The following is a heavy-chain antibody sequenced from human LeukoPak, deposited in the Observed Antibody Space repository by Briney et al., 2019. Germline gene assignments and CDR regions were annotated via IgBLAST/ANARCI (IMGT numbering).Heavy chain of an antibody. D-gene: IGHD2-2*01. V-gene: IGHV3-7*01. J-gene: IGHJ3*02. CDR2: TNRDGSEK. CDR1: EFTFTNFW. CDR3: ARGSASCRGCAFDI. Sequence: PGGSLRLSCAASEFTFTNFWMSWVRQAPGKGLEWVANTNRDGSEKYYVDSVKGRVTISRDNAMNFLYLQLNSLRVDDTAVYYCARGSASCRGCAFDIWGQGTVVTVSS.